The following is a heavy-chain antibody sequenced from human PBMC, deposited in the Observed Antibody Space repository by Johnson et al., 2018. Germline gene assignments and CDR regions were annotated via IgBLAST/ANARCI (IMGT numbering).Heavy chain of an antibody. CDR1: GGSISTYY. V-gene: IGHV4-59*01. CDR2: VYYSGST. D-gene: IGHD3-10*01. Sequence: QVQLQESGPGLVKPSETLFLTCTVSGGSISTYYWNWIRQPPGKGLEWIGYVYYSGSTNYNPSLKSRVTISVDTSKKQFSLELSSVTAAETAVYYCARTRVTIGYYYYYMDVWGKGTTVTVSS. J-gene: IGHJ6*03. CDR3: ARTRVTIGYYYYYMDV.